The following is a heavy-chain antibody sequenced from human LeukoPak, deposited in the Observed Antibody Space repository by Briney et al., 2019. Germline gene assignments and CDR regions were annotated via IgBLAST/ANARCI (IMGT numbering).Heavy chain of an antibody. J-gene: IGHJ4*02. Sequence: GGSLRLSCAASGFTFSSYAIYWVRQAPGKGLEWVSGISGSGGDTYFADSVKGRFTISRDNSKNTVFLQVDSLRAEDTAVYYCAKTTAGYSSGRYPGWPVDYWGQGTLVTVPS. CDR3: AKTTAGYSSGRYPGWPVDY. CDR2: ISGSGGDT. CDR1: GFTFSSYA. D-gene: IGHD6-19*01. V-gene: IGHV3-23*01.